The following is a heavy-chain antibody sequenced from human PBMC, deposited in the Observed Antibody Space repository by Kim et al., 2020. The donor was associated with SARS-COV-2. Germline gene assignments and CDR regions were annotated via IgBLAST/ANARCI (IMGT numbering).Heavy chain of an antibody. J-gene: IGHJ3*02. CDR1: GFTFSAYD. V-gene: IGHV3-48*02. Sequence: GGSLRLSCATSGFTFSAYDMNWVRQAPGKGLEWLSFITKSSTTIYYADSVKGRFTTSRDNAKNSLHLQMNSLKDEDTAVYHCVRDRMAGAFAIWGQGTLV. CDR2: ITKSSTTI. D-gene: IGHD2-8*01. CDR3: VRDRMAGAFAI.